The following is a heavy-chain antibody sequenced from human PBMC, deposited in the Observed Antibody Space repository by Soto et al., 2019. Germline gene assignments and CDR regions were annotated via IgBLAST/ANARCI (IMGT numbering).Heavy chain of an antibody. CDR2: IIPIFGTA. CDR3: ASLSVVATPNYYYYYGMDV. Sequence: SVKVSCKASGGTFSSYAISWVRQAPGQGLEWMGGIIPIFGTANYAQKFQGRVTITADESTSTAYMELSSLRSEDTAVYYCASLSVVATPNYYYYYGMDVWGQGTTVTVS. CDR1: GGTFSSYA. D-gene: IGHD2-15*01. J-gene: IGHJ6*02. V-gene: IGHV1-69*13.